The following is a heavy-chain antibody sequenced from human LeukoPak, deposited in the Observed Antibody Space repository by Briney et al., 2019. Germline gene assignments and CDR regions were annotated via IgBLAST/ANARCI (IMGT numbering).Heavy chain of an antibody. Sequence: ASVKVSCKASGYTFTSYAMHWVRQAPGQRLEWMGWINAGNGNTKYSQKFQGRVTITRDTSASTAYMELSSLRSEDTAVYYCARVVTGTYRGDYWGQGTLVTVSS. V-gene: IGHV1-3*01. CDR1: GYTFTSYA. CDR3: ARVVTGTYRGDY. CDR2: INAGNGNT. J-gene: IGHJ4*02. D-gene: IGHD1-7*01.